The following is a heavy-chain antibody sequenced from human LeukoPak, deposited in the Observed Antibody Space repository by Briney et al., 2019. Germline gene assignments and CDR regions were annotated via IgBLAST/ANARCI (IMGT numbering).Heavy chain of an antibody. Sequence: PSETLSLTCTVSGGSISSSSYYWGWIRQPPGKGLEWIGSIYYSGSTYYNPSLKSRVTISVDTSKNQFSLKLSSVTAADTAVYYCARFLRGYSYGSYDYWGQGTLVTVSS. CDR1: GGSISSSSYY. D-gene: IGHD5-18*01. V-gene: IGHV4-39*01. CDR3: ARFLRGYSYGSYDY. J-gene: IGHJ4*02. CDR2: IYYSGST.